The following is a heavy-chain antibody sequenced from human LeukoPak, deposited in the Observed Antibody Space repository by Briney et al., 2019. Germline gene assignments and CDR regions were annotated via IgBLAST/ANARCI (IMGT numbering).Heavy chain of an antibody. Sequence: PSETLSLTCSVSGDSISNYHWSWIRQPAGKGLKWIGQSHSSGRTNYNPPLESRVTVSIDTPENEFSLTIRSVTAADTAIYYCARRDITSGWSFNYWGQGILVIVS. CDR1: GDSISNYH. CDR2: SHSSGRT. CDR3: ARRDITSGWSFNY. D-gene: IGHD6-19*01. J-gene: IGHJ4*02. V-gene: IGHV4-4*07.